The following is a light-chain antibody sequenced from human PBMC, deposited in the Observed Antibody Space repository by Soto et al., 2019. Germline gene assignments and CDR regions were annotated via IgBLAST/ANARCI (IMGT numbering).Light chain of an antibody. V-gene: IGKV3-15*01. CDR2: GAS. CDR1: QSVSNN. Sequence: EIVMTQSPATLSVSPGERATLSCRASQSVSNNLAWYQQKPGQAPRLLIYGASNRATGMPARFSGGGSGTEFTLTISSLQSEDFALYFCQQYNNWPPVYTFGEGTKLEI. CDR3: QQYNNWPPVYT. J-gene: IGKJ2*01.